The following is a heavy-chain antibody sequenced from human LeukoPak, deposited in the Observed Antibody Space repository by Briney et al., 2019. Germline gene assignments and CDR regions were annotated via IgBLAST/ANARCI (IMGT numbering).Heavy chain of an antibody. CDR3: ARDRVQTHYYYYMDV. Sequence: ASVKVSCKASGYTFTSHYMHWVRQAPGQGLEWMGIINPSGGSTSYAQKFQGRVTMTRDMSTSTVYMELSSLRSEDTAVYYCARDRVQTHYYYYMDVWGKGTTVTVSS. D-gene: IGHD1-1*01. J-gene: IGHJ6*03. CDR1: GYTFTSHY. V-gene: IGHV1-46*01. CDR2: INPSGGST.